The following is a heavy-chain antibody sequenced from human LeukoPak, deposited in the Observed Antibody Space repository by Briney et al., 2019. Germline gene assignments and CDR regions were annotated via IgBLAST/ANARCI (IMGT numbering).Heavy chain of an antibody. CDR3: ARDQLRDGYKTYAFAM. CDR2: IYRVGST. J-gene: IGHJ3*02. Sequence: QPGGSLMFSCAASGFTVSSNYMSWVRQAPGKGLEWVSVIYRVGSTYYADSVKDRFTISRDNSKNTVYLQMNSLRAEDTALYYCARDQLRDGYKTYAFAMWGHGTMVTVSS. CDR1: GFTVSSNY. D-gene: IGHD5-24*01. V-gene: IGHV3-66*01.